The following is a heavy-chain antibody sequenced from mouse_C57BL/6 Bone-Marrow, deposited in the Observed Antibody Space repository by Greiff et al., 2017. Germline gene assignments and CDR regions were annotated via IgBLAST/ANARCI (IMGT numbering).Heavy chain of an antibody. J-gene: IGHJ2*01. CDR1: GFTFSSYG. CDR2: ISSGGSYT. CDR3: AKVGRGYFDY. V-gene: IGHV5-6*01. Sequence: EVQRVESGGDLVKPGGSLKLSCAASGFTFSSYGMSWVRQTPDKRLEWVATISSGGSYTYYPESVKGRFTISRDNAKYTLYLQLSSLKSEDTAMYNCAKVGRGYFDYWGQGTTLTVSS. D-gene: IGHD1-3*01.